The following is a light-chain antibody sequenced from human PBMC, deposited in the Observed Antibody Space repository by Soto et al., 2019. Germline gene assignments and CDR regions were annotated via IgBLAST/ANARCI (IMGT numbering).Light chain of an antibody. CDR2: GAS. CDR3: QQYGSSPLT. J-gene: IGKJ5*01. V-gene: IGKV3-20*01. Sequence: EIVLTQSPGTLSLSPGERATLSCRASQSVISNYVAWYQQRPGQAPRLIIYGASSRATGIPDRFRGSGSGTDFTLTVSRLEPEDVAVYFCQQYGSSPLTFGGGTRLEI. CDR1: QSVISNY.